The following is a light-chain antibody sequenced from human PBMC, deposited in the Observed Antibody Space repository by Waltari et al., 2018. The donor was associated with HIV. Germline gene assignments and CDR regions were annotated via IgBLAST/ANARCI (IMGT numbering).Light chain of an antibody. CDR3: AAWRDSLSAVV. J-gene: IGLJ2*01. V-gene: IGLV1-47*01. CDR2: RNN. CDR1: SSNIGTNY. Sequence: QSVLTQPPSASGTPGHRVTISCSGSSSNIGTNYVYWYQQLPGTAPKLLIYRNNQRPSGVPDRFSGSKSGTSASLAISGLRSEDEADYYCAAWRDSLSAVVFGGGTKLTVL.